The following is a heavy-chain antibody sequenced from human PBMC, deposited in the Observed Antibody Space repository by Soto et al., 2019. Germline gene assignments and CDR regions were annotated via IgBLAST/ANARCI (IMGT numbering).Heavy chain of an antibody. CDR3: ARDQGYSGYGNWFDP. CDR1: GYTFTSYG. Sequence: ASVKVSCKASGYTFTSYGISWVRQAPGQGLEWMGWISAYNGNTNYAQKLQGRVTMTTDTSTSTAYMELRSLRSDDTAVYYCARDQGYSGYGNWFDPWGQGTLVTVSP. D-gene: IGHD5-12*01. J-gene: IGHJ5*02. CDR2: ISAYNGNT. V-gene: IGHV1-18*01.